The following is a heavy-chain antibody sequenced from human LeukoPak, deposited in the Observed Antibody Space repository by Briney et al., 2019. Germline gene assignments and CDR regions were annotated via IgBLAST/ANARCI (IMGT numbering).Heavy chain of an antibody. Sequence: ASVKVSCKASGYTFNSYDINWVRQATGQWLEWMGWMNPNTGNTGYGERFQGRVTMTRDNSISTAYMELNSLTSEDTAVYYCARGGAGTYYKRDGWFDPWGQGTVVTVSS. D-gene: IGHD3-10*01. CDR3: ARGGAGTYYKRDGWFDP. CDR2: MNPNTGNT. CDR1: GYTFNSYD. V-gene: IGHV1-8*01. J-gene: IGHJ5*02.